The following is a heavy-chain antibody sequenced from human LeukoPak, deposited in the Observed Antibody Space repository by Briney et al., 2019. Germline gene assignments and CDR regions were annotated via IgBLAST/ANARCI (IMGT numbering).Heavy chain of an antibody. Sequence: GGSLRLSCAASGFTFSSYGMHWVRQAPGKGLEWVAVISYDGSNKYYADSVKGRFTISRDNSKNTLYLQMNSLRAEDTAVYYCAKESPYYYYGMDVWGQGTTVTVSS. CDR1: GFTFSSYG. CDR2: ISYDGSNK. V-gene: IGHV3-30*18. CDR3: AKESPYYYYGMDV. J-gene: IGHJ6*02.